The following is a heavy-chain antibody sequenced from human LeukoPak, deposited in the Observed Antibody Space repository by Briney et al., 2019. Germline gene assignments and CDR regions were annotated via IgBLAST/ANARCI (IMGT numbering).Heavy chain of an antibody. J-gene: IGHJ5*02. CDR1: GYTFTSYD. CDR2: MNPNSGNT. CDR3: AKSRPGRGYGYVRWFDP. D-gene: IGHD5-18*01. Sequence: ASVKVSCKASGYTFTSYDINWVRQATGQGLEWMGWMNPNSGNTGYAQKFQGRVTMTRNNSISTAYMELSSLRSGDTAVYYCAKSRPGRGYGYVRWFDPWGQGTLVTVSS. V-gene: IGHV1-8*01.